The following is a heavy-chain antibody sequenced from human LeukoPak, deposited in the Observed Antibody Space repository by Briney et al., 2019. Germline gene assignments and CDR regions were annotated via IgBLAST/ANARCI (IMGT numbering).Heavy chain of an antibody. CDR1: GGTFSSYA. D-gene: IGHD5-12*01. Sequence: SVKVSCKASGGTFSSYAISWVRQAPGQGLEWMGRIIPILGIANYAQKFQGRVTITADKSTSTAYMELSSLRSVDTAVYYCARAPGYSGYDFDYWGQGTLVTVSS. J-gene: IGHJ4*02. CDR3: ARAPGYSGYDFDY. V-gene: IGHV1-69*04. CDR2: IIPILGIA.